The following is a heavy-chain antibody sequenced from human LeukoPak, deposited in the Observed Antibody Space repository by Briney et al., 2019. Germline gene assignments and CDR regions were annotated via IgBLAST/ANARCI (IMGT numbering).Heavy chain of an antibody. CDR1: GFTFSSYS. CDR2: ISSSSSTI. D-gene: IGHD2-8*01. V-gene: IGHV3-48*01. CDR3: ARAARYCTTSNCHFDY. Sequence: PGGSLRLSCAASGFTFSSYSMNWVRQAPGKGLEWVSYISSSSSTIYYADSVKGRFTISRDNSKNTLYLQMNSLRAEDTAVYYCARAARYCTTSNCHFDYWGQGTLVTVSS. J-gene: IGHJ4*02.